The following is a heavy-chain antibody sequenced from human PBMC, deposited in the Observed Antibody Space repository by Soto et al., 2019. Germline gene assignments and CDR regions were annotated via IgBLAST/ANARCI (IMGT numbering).Heavy chain of an antibody. J-gene: IGHJ2*01. Sequence: QVQLVQSGAEVKKPGSSVKVSCKASGGTFSSYTINWVRQAPGQGLEWMGGSIPIFGTANYEQKFQGRVTITADEYTSTAYMELSSLRFEATAVYYCARETDWYFDLWGRGTLVTVSS. CDR3: ARETDWYFDL. CDR1: GGTFSSYT. CDR2: SIPIFGTA. V-gene: IGHV1-69*12.